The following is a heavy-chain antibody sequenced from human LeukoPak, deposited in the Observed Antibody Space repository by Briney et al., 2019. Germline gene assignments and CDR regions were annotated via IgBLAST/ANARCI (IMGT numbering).Heavy chain of an antibody. Sequence: ASVKVSCKTSGYTFTDHQMHWVRQAPGQGLEWVGRVEPNSGDTIYAQKFQGRVAMTSDTSTNTAFMELSSLKSDDTAVYYCATETWFFASWGQGTLVTVSS. D-gene: IGHD3-9*01. CDR3: ATETWFFAS. V-gene: IGHV1-2*02. J-gene: IGHJ4*02. CDR1: GYTFTDHQ. CDR2: VEPNSGDT.